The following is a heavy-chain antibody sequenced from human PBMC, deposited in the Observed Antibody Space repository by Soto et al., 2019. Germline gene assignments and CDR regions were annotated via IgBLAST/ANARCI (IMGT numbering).Heavy chain of an antibody. J-gene: IGHJ6*02. CDR3: ARELRFGEDYYGMDV. V-gene: IGHV4-31*01. D-gene: IGHD3-10*01. CDR1: GGSISSGGYY. CDR2: IYYSGST. Sequence: QVQLQESGPGLVKPSQTLSLTCTVSGGSISSGGYYWSWIRQHPGKGLEWIGYIYYSGSTYYNPSLKRPVTXSXXXSXXQFSLKLRSVTAAATAVYYCARELRFGEDYYGMDVWGQGTTVTVSS.